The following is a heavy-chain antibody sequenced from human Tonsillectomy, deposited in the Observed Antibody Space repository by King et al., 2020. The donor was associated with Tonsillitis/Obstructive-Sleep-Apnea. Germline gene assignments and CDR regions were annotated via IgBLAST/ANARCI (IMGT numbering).Heavy chain of an antibody. CDR1: GFSFITYG. J-gene: IGHJ4*02. CDR2: IWYDEGNK. CDR3: VREPADRDSGLDY. Sequence: QLVQSGGGVVQPGRSLRLSCAASGFSFITYGMHWVRQAPGKGLEWVAVIWYDEGNKYTADSLKGRFTISRDNSKNTVYLQMNSLRAEDTAVYYCVREPADRDSGLDYWGQGTLVTVSS. D-gene: IGHD1-26*01. V-gene: IGHV3-33*01.